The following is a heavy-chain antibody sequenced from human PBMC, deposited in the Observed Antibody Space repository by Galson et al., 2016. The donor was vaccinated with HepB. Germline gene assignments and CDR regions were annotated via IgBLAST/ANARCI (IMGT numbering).Heavy chain of an antibody. Sequence: SLRLSCAASGFSFADYVMSWFRQAPGKGLEWIGFIRGKAYRGATQYAASLGGRFTISRDDSKRIAYLHMNSLKIEDTAVYYCTREWQVVWYWGQGTLVTVSS. D-gene: IGHD6-19*01. J-gene: IGHJ4*02. CDR1: GFSFADYV. V-gene: IGHV3-49*03. CDR3: TREWQVVWY. CDR2: IRGKAYRGAT.